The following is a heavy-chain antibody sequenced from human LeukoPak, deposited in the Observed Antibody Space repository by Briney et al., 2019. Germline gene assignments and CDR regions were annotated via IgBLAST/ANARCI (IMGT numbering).Heavy chain of an antibody. CDR1: GGSISSSSYY. D-gene: IGHD4-11*01. Sequence: PSETLSLTCTVSGGSISSSSYYWGWIRQPPGKGLEWIGSIYYSGSTYYNPSLKSRVTISVDTSKNQFSLKLSSVTAADTAVYYCASPTVTSPVRYFDYWGQGTLVTVSS. CDR2: IYYSGST. CDR3: ASPTVTSPVRYFDY. J-gene: IGHJ4*02. V-gene: IGHV4-39*01.